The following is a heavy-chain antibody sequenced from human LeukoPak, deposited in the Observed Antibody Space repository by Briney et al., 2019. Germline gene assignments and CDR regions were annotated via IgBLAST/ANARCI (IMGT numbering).Heavy chain of an antibody. J-gene: IGHJ3*02. CDR2: INHSGST. CDR3: ARRMKGLLLFRDAFDI. CDR1: GGSFSGYY. Sequence: SETLSLTCAVYGGSFSGYYWSWIRQPPGKGLEWIGEINHSGSTNYNPSLKSQVTISVDTSKNQFSLKLSSVTAADTAVYYCARRMKGLLLFRDAFDIWGQGTMVTVSS. V-gene: IGHV4-34*01. D-gene: IGHD3-22*01.